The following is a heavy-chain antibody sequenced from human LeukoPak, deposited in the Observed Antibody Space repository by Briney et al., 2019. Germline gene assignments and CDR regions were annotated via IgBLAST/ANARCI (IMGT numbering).Heavy chain of an antibody. CDR1: GGSISSGGYY. V-gene: IGHV4-31*03. Sequence: SETLSLTCTVSGGSISSGGYYWSWIRQHPGKGLEWIGYIYYSGSTYYNPSLKSRVTISVDTSKNQFSLKLSSVTAADTAVYYCARDPGYYDSSGYYYLSAFDIWGQGTMVTVSS. CDR2: IYYSGST. J-gene: IGHJ3*02. D-gene: IGHD3-22*01. CDR3: ARDPGYYDSSGYYYLSAFDI.